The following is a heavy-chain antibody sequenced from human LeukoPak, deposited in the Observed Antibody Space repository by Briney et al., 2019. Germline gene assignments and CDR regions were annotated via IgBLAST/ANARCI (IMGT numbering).Heavy chain of an antibody. D-gene: IGHD3-9*01. CDR2: IYYSGST. J-gene: IGHJ3*02. V-gene: IGHV4-30-4*08. CDR1: GGSISSGDYY. CDR3: AKSWLGYYDILTGYPVVDAFDI. Sequence: KPSETLSLTCTVSGGSISSGDYYWSWIRQPPGKGLEWIGYIYYSGSTYYNPSLKSRVTISVDTSKNQFSLKLSSVTAADTAVYYCAKSWLGYYDILTGYPVVDAFDIWGQGTMVTVSS.